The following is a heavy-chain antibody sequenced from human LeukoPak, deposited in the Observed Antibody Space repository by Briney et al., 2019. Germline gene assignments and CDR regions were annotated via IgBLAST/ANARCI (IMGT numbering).Heavy chain of an antibody. CDR2: IYYSGST. Sequence: SQTLSLTCTVSGGSISSGDYYWSWIRQPPGKGLEWIGYIYYSGSTYYNPSLKSRVTISVDTSKNQFSLKLSSVTAADTAVYYCARDHHGLRYFDWSPGHWGQGTLVTVSS. J-gene: IGHJ4*02. V-gene: IGHV4-30-4*01. CDR3: ARDHHGLRYFDWSPGH. CDR1: GGSISSGDYY. D-gene: IGHD3-9*01.